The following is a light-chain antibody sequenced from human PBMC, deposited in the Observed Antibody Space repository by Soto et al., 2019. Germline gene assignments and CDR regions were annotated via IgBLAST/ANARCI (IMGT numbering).Light chain of an antibody. CDR3: AAWDDNLNGPGYV. V-gene: IGLV1-44*01. CDR2: SNY. J-gene: IGLJ1*01. CDR1: SSNIGGNT. Sequence: QSVLTQPPSASGTPGQRVTISCSGSSSNIGGNTVNWYQQLPGTAPTLLIYSNYQRPSGVPDRFSGSKSGTSASLAISGLQSEDEADYYCAAWDDNLNGPGYVFGTGTKVT.